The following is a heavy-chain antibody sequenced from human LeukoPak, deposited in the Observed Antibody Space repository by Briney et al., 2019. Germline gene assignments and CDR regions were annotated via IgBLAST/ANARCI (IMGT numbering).Heavy chain of an antibody. CDR3: AREGGEGYSYGPDY. CDR1: GFTFSTYE. J-gene: IGHJ4*02. V-gene: IGHV3-48*03. CDR2: ISSSGSPI. D-gene: IGHD5-18*01. Sequence: GGSLRLSCAGSGFTFSTYEMNWVRQAPGKGLEWVSYISSSGSPIYYADSVKGRFTISRDNAKNSLYLQMNSLRAEDTALYYCAREGGEGYSYGPDYWGQGTLVTVSS.